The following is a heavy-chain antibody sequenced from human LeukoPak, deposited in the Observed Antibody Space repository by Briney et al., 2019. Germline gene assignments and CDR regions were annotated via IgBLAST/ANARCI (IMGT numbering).Heavy chain of an antibody. J-gene: IGHJ4*02. V-gene: IGHV4-30-2*01. D-gene: IGHD2-2*01. CDR2: ISHTGGT. Sequence: SETLSLTCTVSGGSISGENYYWTWIRQPPGKGLEWIGYISHTGGTYYNSSLLSRVTISVDRSKNQFSLKLSSVTAADTAVYYCASYIVPAALFDYWGQGTLVTVSS. CDR1: GGSISGENYY. CDR3: ASYIVPAALFDY.